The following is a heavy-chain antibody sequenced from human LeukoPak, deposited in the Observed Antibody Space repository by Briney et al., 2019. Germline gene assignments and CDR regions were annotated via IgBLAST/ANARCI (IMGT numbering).Heavy chain of an antibody. CDR3: ARLIAVADTYRGHFDY. V-gene: IGHV4-59*08. Sequence: SETLSLTCTISDGSISTYYWSWIRQPPGKGLEWIGYIYYSGSTNYNPSLMSRLTISVDTSKNQFSLKLSSVTAADTAVYYCARLIAVADTYRGHFDYRGQGALVTVSS. J-gene: IGHJ4*02. D-gene: IGHD6-19*01. CDR1: DGSISTYY. CDR2: IYYSGST.